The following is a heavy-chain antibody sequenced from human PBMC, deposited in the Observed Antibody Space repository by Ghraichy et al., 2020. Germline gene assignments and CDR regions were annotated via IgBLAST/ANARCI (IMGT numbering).Heavy chain of an antibody. V-gene: IGHV3-11*01. Sequence: LTCAASGFAFSGYHMTWIRQAPGKGLEGCSYMTNGSSTIDYADSVKGRFTISRDNAKNSLYLQMNSLRAEDTAVYYCARDRWSGSTPLYFDLWGRGTLVTVSS. CDR2: MTNGSSTI. CDR3: ARDRWSGSTPLYFDL. D-gene: IGHD3-3*01. J-gene: IGHJ2*01. CDR1: GFAFSGYH.